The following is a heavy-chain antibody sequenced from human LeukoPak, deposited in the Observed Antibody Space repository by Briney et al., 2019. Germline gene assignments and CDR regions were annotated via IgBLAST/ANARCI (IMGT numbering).Heavy chain of an antibody. Sequence: ASVKVSCKASGYTFTSYAMNWVRQAPGQGLEWMGWINTNTGNPAYAQGFTGRFVFSLDTSVSTAYLQISSLKAEDTAVYYCARVNRSRDGYNLGYWGQGTLVTVSS. CDR1: GYTFTSYA. CDR2: INTNTGNP. V-gene: IGHV7-4-1*02. D-gene: IGHD5-24*01. J-gene: IGHJ4*02. CDR3: ARVNRSRDGYNLGY.